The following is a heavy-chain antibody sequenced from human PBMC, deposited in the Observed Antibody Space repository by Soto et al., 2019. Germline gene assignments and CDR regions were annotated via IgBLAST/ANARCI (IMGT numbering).Heavy chain of an antibody. CDR2: IDWEDDK. V-gene: IGHV2-70*01. J-gene: IGHJ6*02. CDR3: ARTRLDHSYGMDV. Sequence: GSGPTLGNPKQTLTMACTLSGFSLNGSGMSVSWIRRPPGKAPEWLALIDWEDDKFYSTSLRTRLTISKDTSKNQVVLTMTNMDPVDTATYYCARTRLDHSYGMDVWGQGTTVTVSS. D-gene: IGHD3-16*01. CDR1: GFSLNGSGMS.